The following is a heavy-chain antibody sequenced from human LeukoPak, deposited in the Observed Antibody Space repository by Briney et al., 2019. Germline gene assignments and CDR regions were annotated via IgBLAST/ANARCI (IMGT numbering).Heavy chain of an antibody. CDR3: ARWVWFGELLGYYYMDV. V-gene: IGHV3-48*03. CDR2: ISSSGSTI. D-gene: IGHD3-10*01. CDR1: GFTFSSYE. J-gene: IGHJ6*03. Sequence: PGGSLRLSCAASGFTFSSYEMNWVRQAPGKGLEWVSYISSSGSTICYADSVKGRFTISRDNAKNSLYLQMNSLRAEDTAVYYCARWVWFGELLGYYYMDVWGKGTTVTISS.